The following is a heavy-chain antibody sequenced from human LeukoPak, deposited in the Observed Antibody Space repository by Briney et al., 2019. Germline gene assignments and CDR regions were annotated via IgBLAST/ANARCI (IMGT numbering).Heavy chain of an antibody. Sequence: GGSLRLSCAASGFTFRPYGMHWVRQAPGKGLVWVSRIKTDGSSTNYADFVKGRFTISRDNAKNTVYLQMNSLRAEDTAVYYCVRGWSGYYAVDYWGQGTLVTVSS. J-gene: IGHJ4*02. V-gene: IGHV3-74*01. CDR1: GFTFRPYG. CDR2: IKTDGSST. CDR3: VRGWSGYYAVDY. D-gene: IGHD3-3*01.